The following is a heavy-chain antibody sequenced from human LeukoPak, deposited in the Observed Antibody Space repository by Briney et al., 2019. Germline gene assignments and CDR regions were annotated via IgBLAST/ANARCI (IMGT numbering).Heavy chain of an antibody. CDR2: ISYDGTQK. Sequence: PGRSLRLSCAASGFTFRNYGMHWVRQAPGKGLEWVAVISYDGTQKFYADSVKGRFTISRDNSKNTLYLQMNSLRAVDTAVYYCAKGGDPPMGHAFDIWGQGTVVTVSS. J-gene: IGHJ3*02. CDR3: AKGGDPPMGHAFDI. CDR1: GFTFRNYG. V-gene: IGHV3-30*18. D-gene: IGHD5-18*01.